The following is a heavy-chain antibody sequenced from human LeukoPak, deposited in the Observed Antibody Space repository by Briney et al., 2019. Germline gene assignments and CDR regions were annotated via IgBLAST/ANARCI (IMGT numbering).Heavy chain of an antibody. J-gene: IGHJ4*02. CDR2: IKTKTDGGTT. Sequence: GGSLRLSCAASGITFTSAWMSWVRQAPGKGLEWVGRIKTKTDGGTTDYSAPVKGRFTISRDDSKNKLYLQMNSLKTEDTAVYYCTTDGYYYDTFDSWGQGTLVTVSS. D-gene: IGHD3-22*01. V-gene: IGHV3-15*01. CDR1: GITFTSAW. CDR3: TTDGYYYDTFDS.